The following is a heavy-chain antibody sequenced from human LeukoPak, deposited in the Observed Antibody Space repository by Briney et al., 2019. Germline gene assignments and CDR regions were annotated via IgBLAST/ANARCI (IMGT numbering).Heavy chain of an antibody. J-gene: IGHJ4*02. D-gene: IGHD3-10*01. V-gene: IGHV4-59*01. CDR1: GGFISSYY. CDR2: IYYSGST. CDR3: AGGSHYYGSGPPLDY. Sequence: PSETLSLTCTVSGGFISSYYWSWIWQPPGKGLEWIGYIYYSGSTNYNPSLKSRVTISVDTSKNQFSLKLSSVTAADTAVYCCAGGSHYYGSGPPLDYWGQGTLVTVSS.